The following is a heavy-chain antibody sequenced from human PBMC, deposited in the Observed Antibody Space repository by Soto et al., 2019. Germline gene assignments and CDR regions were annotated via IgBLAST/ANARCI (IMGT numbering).Heavy chain of an antibody. CDR2: ISHDGRIK. D-gene: IGHD6-6*01. V-gene: IGHV3-30*04. CDR1: GFTFSNYA. J-gene: IGHJ4*02. CDR3: ARDGTQLSARLFFDY. Sequence: QVQLVESGGGVVQPGGSLRLSCAASGFTFSNYAMHWVRQAPGKGLEWVADISHDGRIKYYADSVKGRFTFSRDNSKNTLFLQMNSLRVEDTAVYYCARDGTQLSARLFFDYWGQGTLVTVSS.